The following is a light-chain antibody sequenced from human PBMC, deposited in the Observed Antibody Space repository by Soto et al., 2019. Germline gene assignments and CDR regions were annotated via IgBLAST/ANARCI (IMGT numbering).Light chain of an antibody. CDR2: DAS. Sequence: EIVLTQSPDTLSLSPGERATLSCRASQSVSSSLAWYQQKPGQAPRLLIYDASNRATGIPARFSGSGSGTDFALTISSLEPEDFAVYYCQQRRDFFQVTFGPGTRVDI. V-gene: IGKV3-11*01. CDR3: QQRRDFFQVT. J-gene: IGKJ3*01. CDR1: QSVSSS.